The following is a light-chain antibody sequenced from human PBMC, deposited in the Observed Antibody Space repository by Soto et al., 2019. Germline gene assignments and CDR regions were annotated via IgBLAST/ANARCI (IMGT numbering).Light chain of an antibody. CDR3: QHYGSSPT. J-gene: IGKJ1*01. CDR2: SAS. CDR1: QSVSSS. V-gene: IGKV3-15*01. Sequence: EIVMTQSPATLSVSPGERATLSCRASQSVSSSLAWYQQKPGQAPRLLIYSASTRATGIPARISGSGSGTEFTPTISRLEPEYFAVYYCQHYGSSPTFGQGTKVDIK.